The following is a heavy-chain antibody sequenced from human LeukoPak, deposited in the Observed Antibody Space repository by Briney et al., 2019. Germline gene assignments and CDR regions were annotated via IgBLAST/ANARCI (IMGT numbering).Heavy chain of an antibody. Sequence: ASVKVSCKASGYTFTSYGISWVRQAPGQGLEWMGWISAYNGNTNYAQKLQGRVTMTTDTSTSTAYMELRSLRSDDTAVYYCARVGGRGSWGYCSSTSCYSLDYWGQGTLVTVSS. CDR2: ISAYNGNT. J-gene: IGHJ4*02. V-gene: IGHV1-18*01. D-gene: IGHD2-2*01. CDR3: ARVGGRGSWGYCSSTSCYSLDY. CDR1: GYTFTSYG.